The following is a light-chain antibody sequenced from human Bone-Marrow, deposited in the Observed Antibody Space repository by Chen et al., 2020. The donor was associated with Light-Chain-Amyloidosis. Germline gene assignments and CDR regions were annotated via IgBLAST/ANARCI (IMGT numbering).Light chain of an antibody. CDR2: GSS. J-gene: IGKJ4*01. V-gene: IGKV3-20*01. Sequence: EIVLRESTGTMSLSKGEGANLSCRASQTISSNYLTWYQQKFGQAPRLLIYGSSSRATGIPDRFTGSGSGTDFTLTINRLEPEDFAMYYCQQYGTSPLTFGGGTKVEIK. CDR3: QQYGTSPLT. CDR1: QTISSNY.